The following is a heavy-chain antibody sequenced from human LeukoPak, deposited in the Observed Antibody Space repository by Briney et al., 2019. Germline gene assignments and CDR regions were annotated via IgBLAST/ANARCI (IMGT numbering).Heavy chain of an antibody. CDR2: IWYDGTTK. D-gene: IGHD3/OR15-3a*01. CDR3: AKSRTGHDAFDI. V-gene: IGHV3-33*06. CDR1: GFTFSSYE. Sequence: GGSLRLSCAASGFTFSSYEMNWVRQAPGKGLEWVAIIWYDGTTKYYADSVKGRFTLSRDNSKNTMFLQMNRLRAEDTAVYYCAKSRTGHDAFDIWGQGTKVTVSS. J-gene: IGHJ3*02.